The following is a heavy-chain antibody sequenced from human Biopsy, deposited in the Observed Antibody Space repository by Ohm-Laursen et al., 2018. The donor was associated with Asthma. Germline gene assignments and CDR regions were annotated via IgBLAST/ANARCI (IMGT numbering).Heavy chain of an antibody. V-gene: IGHV4-39*01. CDR2: IYYSGTT. CDR3: VRGSSSWHHGPFHYYYGLDV. D-gene: IGHD6-13*01. CDR1: GGYMRSGNYY. Sequence: SETLSLTCSPSSGSGGYMRSGNYYWGWIRQPPGKGLEWIGSIYYSGTTYYNPSLESRVTVSEDTSKNQFSLKLTSVTAADTAVYYCVRGSSSWHHGPFHYYYGLDVWGQGTTATVSS. J-gene: IGHJ6*02.